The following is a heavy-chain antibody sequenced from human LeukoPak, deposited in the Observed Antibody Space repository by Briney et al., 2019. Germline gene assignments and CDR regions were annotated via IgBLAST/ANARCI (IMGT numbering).Heavy chain of an antibody. J-gene: IGHJ3*02. V-gene: IGHV3-30*02. CDR3: AKDMWESPPDAFDI. Sequence: GGSLRLSCAASGFTFSSYGMHWVRQAPGKGLEWVAFIRYDGSNKYYADSVKGRFTISRDNSKNTLYLQMNSLRAEDTAVYYCAKDMWESPPDAFDIWGQGTMVTVSS. CDR2: IRYDGSNK. D-gene: IGHD1-26*01. CDR1: GFTFSSYG.